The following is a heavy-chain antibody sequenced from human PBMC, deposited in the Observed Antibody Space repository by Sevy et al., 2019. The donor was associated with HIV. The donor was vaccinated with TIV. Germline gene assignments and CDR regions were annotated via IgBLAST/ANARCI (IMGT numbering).Heavy chain of an antibody. CDR1: GYSVSDLS. CDR2: YDPEDGET. V-gene: IGHV1-24*01. Sequence: ASVKVSCKVSGYSVSDLSIHWVRQAPGKGLEWMGGYDPEDGETIYAQKFQGRVTMTEDTSTDTAYMELSSLRSEDTAVYDCATSPDYYDSSRDAFDIWGQGTMVTVSS. J-gene: IGHJ3*02. CDR3: ATSPDYYDSSRDAFDI. D-gene: IGHD3-22*01.